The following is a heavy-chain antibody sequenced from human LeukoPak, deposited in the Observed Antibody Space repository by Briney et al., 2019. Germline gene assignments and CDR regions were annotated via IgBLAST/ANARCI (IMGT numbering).Heavy chain of an antibody. J-gene: IGHJ4*02. CDR1: GYTFTGYY. Sequence: ASVKVSCKASGYTFTGYYMHWVRPAPGQGLEGMGWINPNSGGTNYAQKFQGRVTMTRDTSISTAYMELSRPRSDDTAVYYCARVGWYCSGGSCYWLDYWGQGTLVTVSS. V-gene: IGHV1-2*02. CDR3: ARVGWYCSGGSCYWLDY. CDR2: INPNSGGT. D-gene: IGHD2-15*01.